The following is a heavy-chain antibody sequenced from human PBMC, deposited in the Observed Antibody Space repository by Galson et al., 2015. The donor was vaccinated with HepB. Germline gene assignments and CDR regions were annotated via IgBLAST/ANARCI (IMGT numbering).Heavy chain of an antibody. D-gene: IGHD6-13*01. CDR3: TRHRTHSSSWYSYFDY. V-gene: IGHV3-73*01. Sequence: SLRLSCAASGFTFSGSAMHWVRQASGKGLEWVGRIRSKANSYATAYAASVKGRFTISRDDSKNTAYLQMNSLKTEDTAVYYCTRHRTHSSSWYSYFDYWGQGTLVTVSS. J-gene: IGHJ4*02. CDR2: IRSKANSYAT. CDR1: GFTFSGSA.